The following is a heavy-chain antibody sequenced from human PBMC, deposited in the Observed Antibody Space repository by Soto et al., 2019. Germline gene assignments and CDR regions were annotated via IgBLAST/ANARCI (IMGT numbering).Heavy chain of an antibody. V-gene: IGHV1-69*06. CDR3: ARTGTYDSSLSQYTGMDV. Sequence: QQTPGQGLEWMGGIVPMFGTPTYAEKFKGRLAISATRSTSTAYMELTSLRSEDTAVYYCARTGTYDSSLSQYTGMDVWGQGTTVTVS. D-gene: IGHD3-22*01. CDR2: IVPMFGTP. J-gene: IGHJ6*02.